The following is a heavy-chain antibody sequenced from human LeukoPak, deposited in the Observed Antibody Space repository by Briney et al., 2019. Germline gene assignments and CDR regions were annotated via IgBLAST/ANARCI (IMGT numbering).Heavy chain of an antibody. CDR2: ISYDGSNK. CDR1: GFTFSSDG. Sequence: PGGSLRLSCAASGFTFSSDGMHWVCQGPGKGLEWVAVISYDGSNKYYADSVKGRFTISRDNSKNTLYLQMNSLRDEDTAVYYCARDRLTLVGATKYWGQGTLLTVSS. CDR3: ARDRLTLVGATKY. V-gene: IGHV3-30*03. J-gene: IGHJ4*02. D-gene: IGHD1-26*01.